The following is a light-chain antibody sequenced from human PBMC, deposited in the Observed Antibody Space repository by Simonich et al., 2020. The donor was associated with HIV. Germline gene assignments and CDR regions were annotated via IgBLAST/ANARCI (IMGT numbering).Light chain of an antibody. CDR1: QSLLHSNGYTY. J-gene: IGKJ2*01. Sequence: IVMTQSPLSLPVTPGEPASISCRSSQSLLHSNGYTYFDWYLHKQGQSPQLLIYLGSNRASGVPDRFSGRGAGTDFTLKISRVEAEDVGVYYCMQALQTPYTFGQGTKLEI. CDR3: MQALQTPYT. V-gene: IGKV2-28*01. CDR2: LGS.